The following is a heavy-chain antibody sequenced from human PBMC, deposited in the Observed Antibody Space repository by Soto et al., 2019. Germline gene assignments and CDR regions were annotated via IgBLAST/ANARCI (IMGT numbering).Heavy chain of an antibody. V-gene: IGHV3-23*01. J-gene: IGHJ3*02. Sequence: LRLSCAVSGFICSSYDMSWVRQAPGKGLEWVSTILVGGSTHYEDAVKGRFTISRDTSKNTVYLQMNSLTAGDTAVYYCAKATATSGGAFEIYGQGTMVTVSS. CDR3: AKATATSGGAFEI. CDR1: GFICSSYD. CDR2: ILVGGST. D-gene: IGHD1-1*01.